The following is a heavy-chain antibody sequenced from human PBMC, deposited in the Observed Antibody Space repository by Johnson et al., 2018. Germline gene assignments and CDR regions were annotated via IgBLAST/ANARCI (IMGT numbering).Heavy chain of an antibody. CDR3: AKARAAYSSSSIDH. Sequence: VQLVQSGGGLVQPGRSLRLSCAASGFSFDDYAMHWVRQSPGKGLVWISSINWNSGTTDYADSVKGRFTISRDNAKNSVYLQMSSLRAEDTALYYCAKARAAYSSSSIDHWGQGTLVTGSS. V-gene: IGHV3-9*01. D-gene: IGHD2-2*01. J-gene: IGHJ4*02. CDR2: INWNSGTT. CDR1: GFSFDDYA.